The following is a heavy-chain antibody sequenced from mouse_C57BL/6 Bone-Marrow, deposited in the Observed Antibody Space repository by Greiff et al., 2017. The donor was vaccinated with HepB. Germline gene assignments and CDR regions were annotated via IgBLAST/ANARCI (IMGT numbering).Heavy chain of an antibody. CDR2: IDPSDSYT. CDR3: AEGWFAY. CDR1: GYTFTSYW. Sequence: VKLQQPGAELVRPGTSVKLSCKASGYTFTSYWMHWVKQRPGQGLEWIGVIDPSDSYTNYNQKFKGKATLTVDTSSSTAYMQLSSLTSEDSAVYYCAEGWFAYWGQGTLVTVSA. J-gene: IGHJ3*01. V-gene: IGHV1-59*01.